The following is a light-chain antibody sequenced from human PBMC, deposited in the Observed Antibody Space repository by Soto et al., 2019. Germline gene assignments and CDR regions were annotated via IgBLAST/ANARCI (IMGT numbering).Light chain of an antibody. J-gene: IGKJ3*01. CDR2: DAS. CDR1: QDISNY. V-gene: IGKV1-33*01. Sequence: DIQMTQSPSSLSASVGDRVTITCQASQDISNYLNWYQQKPGKAPKLLIYDASNLETGVPSRFSGSGSGTDFTFTISSLQPEDISNYYCQHYDYLPRPFGPGT. CDR3: QHYDYLPRP.